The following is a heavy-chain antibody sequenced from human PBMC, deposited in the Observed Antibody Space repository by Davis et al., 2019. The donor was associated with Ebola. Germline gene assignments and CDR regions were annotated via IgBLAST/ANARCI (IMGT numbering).Heavy chain of an antibody. V-gene: IGHV1-69*13. CDR3: ARDSSAFFDY. CDR1: GGTFSSYA. J-gene: IGHJ4*02. CDR2: IIPMFDTP. Sequence: AASVKVSCKASGGTFSSYAISWVRQAPAQGLEWMGGIIPMFDTPNYAQKFQGRVTITADESTSTAYMELSSLRSEDTAVYYCARDSSAFFDYWGQGTLVTVSS. D-gene: IGHD3-3*01.